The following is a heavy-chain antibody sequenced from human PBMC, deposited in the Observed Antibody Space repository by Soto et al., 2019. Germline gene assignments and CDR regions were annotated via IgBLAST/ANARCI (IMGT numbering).Heavy chain of an antibody. Sequence: GGSLRLSCAASGFTFGSYSMNWVRQAPGKRLEWLSDISNSGSSIYYADSVKGRFTISRDNAKNSLYLQMNSLRDEDTAMYYCARDQALPSYYDPFDPWGQGTLVTVSS. D-gene: IGHD3-3*01. V-gene: IGHV3-48*02. CDR3: ARDQALPSYYDPFDP. J-gene: IGHJ5*02. CDR1: GFTFGSYS. CDR2: ISNSGSSI.